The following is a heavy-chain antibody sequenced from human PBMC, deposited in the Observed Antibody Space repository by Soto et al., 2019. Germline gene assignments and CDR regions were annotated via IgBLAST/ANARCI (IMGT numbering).Heavy chain of an antibody. Sequence: PGGSLRLSCAASGFRFSSHGMSWVRQAPGKGLEWVSAISGSGGSTYYADSVKGRFTISRDNSKSTLYLQMNSLRAEDTAVYYCTKGSQNLLRFLEWDVWGQGTTVTVSS. J-gene: IGHJ6*02. D-gene: IGHD3-3*01. CDR3: TKGSQNLLRFLEWDV. CDR1: GFRFSSHG. CDR2: ISGSGGST. V-gene: IGHV3-23*01.